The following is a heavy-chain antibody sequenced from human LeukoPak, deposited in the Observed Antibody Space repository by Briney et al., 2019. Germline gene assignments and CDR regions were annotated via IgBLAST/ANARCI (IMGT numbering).Heavy chain of an antibody. CDR1: GFSLSTSGVG. J-gene: IGHJ4*02. CDR2: IYCNDDK. D-gene: IGHD2-21*01. Sequence: SGPTLVKPTQTLTLTCTFSGFSLSTSGVGVGWIRQPPGKALEWLALIYCNDDKRYSPSLKSRLTITKAPSKNQVVLTMTNMDPVDTATYYCARGGESQGGSGIPGYFDYWGQGTLVTVSS. V-gene: IGHV2-5*01. CDR3: ARGGESQGGSGIPGYFDY.